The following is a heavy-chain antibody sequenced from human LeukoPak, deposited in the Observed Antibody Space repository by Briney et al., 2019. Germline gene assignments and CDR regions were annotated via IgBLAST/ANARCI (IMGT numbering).Heavy chain of an antibody. V-gene: IGHV3-21*01. Sequence: KSGGSLRLSCAASGFTFSSYSMNWVRQAPGKGLEWVSSISSSSRYIYYADSVKGRFTISRDNAKNSLYLQMNSLRAEDTAVYYCARGGVGVAASPLDCWGQGTLVTVSS. CDR1: GFTFSSYS. CDR3: ARGGVGVAASPLDC. J-gene: IGHJ4*02. D-gene: IGHD6-19*01. CDR2: ISSSSRYI.